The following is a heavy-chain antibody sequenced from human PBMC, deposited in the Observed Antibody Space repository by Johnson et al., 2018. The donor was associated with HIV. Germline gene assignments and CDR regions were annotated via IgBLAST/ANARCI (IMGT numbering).Heavy chain of an antibody. Sequence: VQLVESGGGVVQPGRSLRLSCAASGFTFSNFDIHWVRQAPGKGLEWVAGISYDGTKKYFRDSVKGRFTISRDNSKNTLYLQMNSLRAEDTAVYFCAKDSTQHVEVERRDDAFDIWGQGTMVTVSS. D-gene: IGHD1-1*01. J-gene: IGHJ3*02. CDR3: AKDSTQHVEVERRDDAFDI. V-gene: IGHV3-30*18. CDR1: GFTFSNFD. CDR2: ISYDGTKK.